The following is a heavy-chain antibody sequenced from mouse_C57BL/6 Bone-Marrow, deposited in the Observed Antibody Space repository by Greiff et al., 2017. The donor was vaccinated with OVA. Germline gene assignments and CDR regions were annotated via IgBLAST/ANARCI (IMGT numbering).Heavy chain of an antibody. CDR1: GYTFTSYW. Sequence: QVQLQQPGAELVKPGASVKLSCKASGYTFTSYWMHWVKQRPGRGLEWIGRIDPNSGGTKYNEKFKSKATLTVDKPSSTAYMQLSSLTSEDSAVYKCARPRDYGSSYRFAYWGQGTLVTVTA. CDR3: ARPRDYGSSYRFAY. J-gene: IGHJ3*01. D-gene: IGHD1-1*01. CDR2: IDPNSGGT. V-gene: IGHV1-72*01.